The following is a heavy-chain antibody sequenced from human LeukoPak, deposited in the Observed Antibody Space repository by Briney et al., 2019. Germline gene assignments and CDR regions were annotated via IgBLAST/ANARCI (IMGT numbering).Heavy chain of an antibody. CDR2: IIPIFGTA. Sequence: SVKVSCKASGGTFSSYAISWVRQAPGQGLEWMGGIIPIFGTANYAQKFQGRVTITADKSTSTAYMELSSLRSEDTAVYYCARDYPQYLGWFDPWGQGTLVTVSS. J-gene: IGHJ5*02. CDR1: GGTFSSYA. D-gene: IGHD2/OR15-2a*01. CDR3: ARDYPQYLGWFDP. V-gene: IGHV1-69*06.